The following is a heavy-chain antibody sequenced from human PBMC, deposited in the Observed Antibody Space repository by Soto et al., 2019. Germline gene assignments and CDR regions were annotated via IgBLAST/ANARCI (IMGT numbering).Heavy chain of an antibody. CDR2: INNSRST. D-gene: IGHD3-3*01. Sequence: QVQLQQWGAGLLKPSETLSLTCAVHGGSFSGYYWSWIRQPPGKGLVWIGEINNSRSTNYNPSLNSRVTISVYTSTNQFSRKLRSESEARRTVYYCATRVVQPSYDEGMDVCGQGTSVTASS. V-gene: IGHV4-34*01. J-gene: IGHJ6*02. CDR1: GGSFSGYY. CDR3: ATRVVQPSYDEGMDV.